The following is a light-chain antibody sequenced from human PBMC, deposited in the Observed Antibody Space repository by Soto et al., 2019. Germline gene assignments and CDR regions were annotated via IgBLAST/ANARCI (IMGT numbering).Light chain of an antibody. J-gene: IGKJ1*01. CDR3: QQSYNSPRT. V-gene: IGKV1-39*01. CDR1: QSITSY. CDR2: AAS. Sequence: DIQMTQSPSSLSASVGDRVTITCRASQSITSYLNWYQQKPGKAPKLLIYAASSLQSGVPSRFSGSGSGTDFTLTISSLQPEDFATYFCQQSYNSPRTFCQGTKVDIK.